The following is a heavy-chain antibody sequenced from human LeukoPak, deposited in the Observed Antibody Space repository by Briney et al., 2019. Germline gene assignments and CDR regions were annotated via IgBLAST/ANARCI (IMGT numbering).Heavy chain of an antibody. V-gene: IGHV3-7*02. J-gene: IGHJ4*02. D-gene: IGHD3-22*01. CDR2: IKQDGIEK. CDR3: ASTTYYYDSSGPKDPFDH. CDR1: GFTFSNYW. Sequence: PGGSLRLSCAVSGFTFSNYWMSWIRQAPGKGLEWVANIKQDGIEKYYVDSVKGRFTISRDNAKTSLYLQMNSLRAEDTAVYYCASTTYYYDSSGPKDPFDHWGQGTLVTVSS.